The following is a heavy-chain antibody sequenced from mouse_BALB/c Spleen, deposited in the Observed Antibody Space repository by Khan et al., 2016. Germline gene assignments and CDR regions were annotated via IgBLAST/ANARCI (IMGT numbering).Heavy chain of an antibody. CDR2: ISSGSSTI. CDR3: ARLGYYFDY. V-gene: IGHV5-17*02. D-gene: IGHD4-1*01. J-gene: IGHJ2*01. CDR1: GFTFSSFG. Sequence: EVELVESGGGLVQPGGSRKLSCAASGFTFSSFGMHWVRQAPEKGLEWVAYISSGSSTIYYADTVKGRFTISRDNPKNTLFLQMTSLRSEDTAMYYCARLGYYFDYWGQGTTLTVSS.